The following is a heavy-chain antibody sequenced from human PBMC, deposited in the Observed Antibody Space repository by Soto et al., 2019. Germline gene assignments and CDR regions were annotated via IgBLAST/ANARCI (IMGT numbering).Heavy chain of an antibody. J-gene: IGHJ5*02. CDR1: GASINNSIW. CDR3: ASSGAGGGSVTLRGGDWFDP. CDR2: IYYSGST. D-gene: IGHD6-19*01. Sequence: SETLSLTCAVFGASINNSIWWSWVRQSPGKGLEWIGEIYYSGSTNYTQSLKSRLSISADKSNNNISLKLMFVTVADTAVDYCASSGAGGGSVTLRGGDWFDPWGQGTQVTVSS. V-gene: IGHV4-4*02.